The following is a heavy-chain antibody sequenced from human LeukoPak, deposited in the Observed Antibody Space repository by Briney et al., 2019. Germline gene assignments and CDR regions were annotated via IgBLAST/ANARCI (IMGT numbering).Heavy chain of an antibody. CDR1: GFTFSSYA. D-gene: IGHD6-19*01. V-gene: IGHV3-23*01. J-gene: IGHJ4*02. Sequence: PGGSLRLSCAASGFTFSSYAMSWVRQAPGKGLEWVSAISGSGGSTYYADSVKGRFTISRDNSKNTLYLQMNSLRAEDTAVYYCAKAGPLGSSGATHEEDWGQGTLVTVSS. CDR2: ISGSGGST. CDR3: AKAGPLGSSGATHEED.